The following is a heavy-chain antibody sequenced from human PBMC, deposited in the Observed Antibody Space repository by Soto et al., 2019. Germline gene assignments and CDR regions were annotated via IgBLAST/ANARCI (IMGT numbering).Heavy chain of an antibody. CDR3: ARERCTGGTCYLNWFDP. D-gene: IGHD2-15*01. CDR2: IYTITAT. CDR1: GVPINSYY. V-gene: IGHV4-4*07. Sequence: LSLTCTVSGVPINSYYWSWIRQPAGKGLEWIGRIYTITATNYNPSLKSRLTMSVDTSKNQISLRLSSVTAADTAIYYCARERCTGGTCYLNWFDPWGHGTLVTVS. J-gene: IGHJ5*02.